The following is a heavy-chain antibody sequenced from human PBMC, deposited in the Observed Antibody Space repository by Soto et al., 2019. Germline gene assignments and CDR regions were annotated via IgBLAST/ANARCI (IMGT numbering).Heavy chain of an antibody. CDR3: ARESEDLTSNFDY. V-gene: IGHV3-21*06. CDR2: ISSTTNYI. CDR1: GFTFTMYS. Sequence: GGSPGISCAASGFTFTMYSMTWVRQAPGKGLEWVSSISSTTNYIYYGDSMKGRFTISRDNAKNSLYLEMNSLRAEDTAVYYCARESEDLTSNFDYWGQGTLVTVSS. J-gene: IGHJ4*02.